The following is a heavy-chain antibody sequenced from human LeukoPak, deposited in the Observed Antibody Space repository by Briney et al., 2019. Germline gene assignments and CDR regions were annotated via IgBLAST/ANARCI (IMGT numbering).Heavy chain of an antibody. CDR1: GGTFSSYA. CDR2: IIPIFGTA. J-gene: IGHJ4*02. D-gene: IGHD5-18*01. V-gene: IGHV1-69*13. Sequence: SVKVSCKASGGTFSSYAISWVRQAPGQGLEWMGGIIPIFGTANYAQKFQGRVTITADESTSTAYMELSSLRSEDTAVYYCATGGYSYGYYGYWGQGTLVTVSS. CDR3: ATGGYSYGYYGY.